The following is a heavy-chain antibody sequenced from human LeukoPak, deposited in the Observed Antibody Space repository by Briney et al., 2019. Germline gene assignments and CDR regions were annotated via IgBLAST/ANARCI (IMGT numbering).Heavy chain of an antibody. J-gene: IGHJ4*02. CDR2: IWYDGSNK. D-gene: IGHD6-19*01. V-gene: IGHV3-33*06. Sequence: GRSLRLSCAASGFTFSSYGMHWVRQAPGKGLEWVAVIWYDGSNKYYADFVKGRFTISRDNSKNTLYLQMNSLRAEDTAVYYCAKDSGGWYEGHLDYWGQGTLVTVSS. CDR1: GFTFSSYG. CDR3: AKDSGGWYEGHLDY.